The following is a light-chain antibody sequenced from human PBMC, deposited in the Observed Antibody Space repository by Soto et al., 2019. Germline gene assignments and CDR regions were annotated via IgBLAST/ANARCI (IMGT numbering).Light chain of an antibody. CDR1: QSISSNY. J-gene: IGKJ3*01. CDR3: QQYGRT. Sequence: EIVLTQSPGTLSLSPGERATLSCRASQSISSNYLAWYQQKPGQAPRLIIYGASSRATGIPDRFSGSGYGTDFTLSISRLEPEDFAVYYCQQYGRTFGPGTKVDIK. V-gene: IGKV3-20*01. CDR2: GAS.